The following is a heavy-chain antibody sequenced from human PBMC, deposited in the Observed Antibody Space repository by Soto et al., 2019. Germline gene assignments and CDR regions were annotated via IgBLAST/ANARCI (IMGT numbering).Heavy chain of an antibody. D-gene: IGHD3-3*01. V-gene: IGHV1-58*01. J-gene: IGHJ6*02. CDR1: GFTFTSSA. CDR2: IVVGSGNT. CDR3: ATTAYDFWSGYYHDSYYYGMDV. Sequence: SVKVSCKASGFTFTSSAVQWVRQARGQRLEWIGWIVVGSGNTNYAQKFQERVTITRDMSTSTAYMELSSLRSEDTAVYYCATTAYDFWSGYYHDSYYYGMDVWGQGTTVTVSS.